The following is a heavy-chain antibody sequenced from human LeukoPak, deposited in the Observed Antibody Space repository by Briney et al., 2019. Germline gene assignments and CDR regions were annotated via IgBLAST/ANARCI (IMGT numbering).Heavy chain of an antibody. CDR1: RFTFRNNW. CDR2: IRSKAYGGTT. D-gene: IGHD6-13*01. V-gene: IGHV3-49*04. CDR3: TSGSYSSSWYVVFTSEQYFDY. Sequence: GGSLRLSCAASRFTFRNNWMSWVRQAPGKGLEWVGFIRSKAYGGTTEYAASVKGRFTISRDDSKSIAYLQMNSLKTEDTAVYYCTSGSYSSSWYVVFTSEQYFDYWGQGTLVTVSS. J-gene: IGHJ4*02.